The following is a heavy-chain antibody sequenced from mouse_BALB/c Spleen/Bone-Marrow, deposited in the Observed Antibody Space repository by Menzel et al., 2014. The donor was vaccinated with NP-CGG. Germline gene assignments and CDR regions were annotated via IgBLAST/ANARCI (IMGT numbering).Heavy chain of an antibody. CDR1: GYTFTSYW. Sequence: VQLQQSGAELAKPGASVKMSCKASGYTFTSYWMHWVKQRPRQGLEWIGYINPSTGYTEYNQKFKDKATLTADKSSSTAYMQLSSLTSGDSAVYYCATGYYFDYWGQGTTLTVSS. CDR2: INPSTGYT. CDR3: ATGYYFDY. D-gene: IGHD4-1*01. J-gene: IGHJ2*01. V-gene: IGHV1-7*01.